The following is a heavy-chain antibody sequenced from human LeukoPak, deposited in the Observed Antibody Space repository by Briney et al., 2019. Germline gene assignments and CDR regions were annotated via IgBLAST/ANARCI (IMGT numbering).Heavy chain of an antibody. Sequence: SETLSLTCTVSGYSISTGYYWDWIRQPPGKGLEWIGTFYHGGSTYYNPSLKSRVTISVDTSKNQFSLKLSSATAADTAVYYCARAQWELTLYYYYYMDVWGKGTTVTVSS. J-gene: IGHJ6*03. D-gene: IGHD1-26*01. CDR1: GYSISTGYY. CDR3: ARAQWELTLYYYYYMDV. V-gene: IGHV4-38-2*02. CDR2: FYHGGST.